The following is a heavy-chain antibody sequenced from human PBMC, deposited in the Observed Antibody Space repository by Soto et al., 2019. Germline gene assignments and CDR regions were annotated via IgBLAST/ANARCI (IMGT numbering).Heavy chain of an antibody. D-gene: IGHD3-3*01. V-gene: IGHV1-69*13. CDR1: GCTFSSYA. Sequence: SVKVSCKASGCTFSSYAISWVRQAPGQGLEWMGGIIPIFGTANYAQKFQGRVTITADESTSTAYMELSSLRSEDTAVYYCARVEEWFDAFDIWGQGTMVTVSS. CDR3: ARVEEWFDAFDI. J-gene: IGHJ3*02. CDR2: IIPIFGTA.